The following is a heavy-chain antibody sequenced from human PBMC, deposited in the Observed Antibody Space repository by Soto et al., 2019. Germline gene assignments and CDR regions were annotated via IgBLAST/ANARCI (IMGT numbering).Heavy chain of an antibody. CDR3: VSISMDV. CDR2: IKQDGSEK. V-gene: IGHV3-7*01. D-gene: IGHD2-2*02. CDR1: GFTFSRSW. Sequence: GGSLRLSCAASGFTFSRSWMNWVRQAPGKGLEWVANIKQDGSEKYYVDSVKGRFTISRDNAKNSLYLQMNSLRAEDTAVYYCVSISMDVWGKGTTVTVSS. J-gene: IGHJ6*03.